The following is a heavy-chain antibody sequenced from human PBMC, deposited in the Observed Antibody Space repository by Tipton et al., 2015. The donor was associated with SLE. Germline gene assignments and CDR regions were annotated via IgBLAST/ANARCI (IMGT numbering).Heavy chain of an antibody. Sequence: SLRLSCAASGFPFRYYWMHWVRQAPGKGLVWVSNINSDGTSTTYADSVKGRFTISRDNARNTLYLQMNSLRAEDTAVYYCAGEFKSGYWGQGTLVTASS. CDR3: AGEFKSGY. V-gene: IGHV3-74*01. D-gene: IGHD1-26*01. CDR2: INSDGTST. CDR1: GFPFRYYW. J-gene: IGHJ4*02.